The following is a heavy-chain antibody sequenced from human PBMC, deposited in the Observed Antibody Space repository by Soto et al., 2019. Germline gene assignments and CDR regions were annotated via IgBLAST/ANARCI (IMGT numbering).Heavy chain of an antibody. V-gene: IGHV3-23*01. CDR3: AKDPRAGGNSAFYFDF. CDR2: ISATGGGT. CDR1: GFKFSNYA. J-gene: IGHJ4*02. D-gene: IGHD3-16*01. Sequence: TGGSLRLSCAASGFKFSNYAMSWVRQAPGKGLECVSLISATGGGTYYADSVKGRFTISRDNSHNTLYLQVHSLTAEDTAVYYFAKDPRAGGNSAFYFDFWGQGAQVTVYS.